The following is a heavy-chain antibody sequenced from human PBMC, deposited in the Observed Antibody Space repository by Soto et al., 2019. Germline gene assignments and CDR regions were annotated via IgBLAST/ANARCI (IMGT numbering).Heavy chain of an antibody. V-gene: IGHV5-51*01. CDR1: GYSFTSYW. CDR2: IYPGDSDT. D-gene: IGHD6-13*01. Sequence: GESLRISCKGSGYSFTSYWIGWVRQMPGKGLEWMGIIYPGDSDTRYNPSFPGRVTMTRNTSISPAYMEQSSLRSEDPAVYYCARGDAADCFDPWGQGTRVTVSS. J-gene: IGHJ5*02. CDR3: ARGDAADCFDP.